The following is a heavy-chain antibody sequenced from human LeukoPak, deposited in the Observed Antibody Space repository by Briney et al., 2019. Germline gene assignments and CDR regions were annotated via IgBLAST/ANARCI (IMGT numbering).Heavy chain of an antibody. J-gene: IGHJ6*03. V-gene: IGHV4-61*02. CDR1: GGSISSGSYY. Sequence: SETLSLTCTVSGGSISSGSYYWSWIRQPAGKGLEWIGRIYTSGSTNYNPSLKSRVTMSVDTSKNQFSLKLSSVTAADTAVYYCARDSYYYGSGSYYFPGDYYYYYMDVWGKGTTVTISS. D-gene: IGHD3-10*01. CDR3: ARDSYYYGSGSYYFPGDYYYYYMDV. CDR2: IYTSGST.